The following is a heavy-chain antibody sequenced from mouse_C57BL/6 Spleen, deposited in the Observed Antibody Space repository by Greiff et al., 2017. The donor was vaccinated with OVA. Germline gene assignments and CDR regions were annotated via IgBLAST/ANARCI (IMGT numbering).Heavy chain of an antibody. D-gene: IGHD1-1*01. CDR3: ARATILRVDY. Sequence: QVHVQQSGAELVKPGASVKISCKASGYTFTDYYINWVKQRPGQGLEWIGKICPGSGSTYYNEKFKGKATLTADKSSSTAYMQLSSLISGKSAVYFSARATILRVDYWGQGTTLTVSS. CDR2: ICPGSGST. V-gene: IGHV1-77*01. CDR1: GYTFTDYY. J-gene: IGHJ2*01.